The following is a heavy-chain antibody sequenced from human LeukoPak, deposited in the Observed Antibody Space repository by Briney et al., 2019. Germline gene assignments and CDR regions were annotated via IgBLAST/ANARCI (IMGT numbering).Heavy chain of an antibody. CDR2: IYYSGST. D-gene: IGHD4-23*01. Sequence: TETLSLTCTVSGGSISSYYWSWIRQPPGKGLEWIGYIYYSGSTNYNPSLKSRVTISVDTSKNQFSLKLSSVTAADTAVYYCARAGRWYLDYWGQGTLVTVSS. CDR1: GGSISSYY. J-gene: IGHJ4*02. CDR3: ARAGRWYLDY. V-gene: IGHV4-59*01.